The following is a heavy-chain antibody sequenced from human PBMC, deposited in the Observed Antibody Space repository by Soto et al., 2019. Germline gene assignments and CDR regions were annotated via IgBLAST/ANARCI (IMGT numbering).Heavy chain of an antibody. D-gene: IGHD6-13*01. CDR3: ATPGEFSASWYDY. J-gene: IGHJ4*02. V-gene: IGHV3-15*01. Sequence: VQLVESGGGVVQPGRSLRLSCTASGFTFSNAWMTWVRQAPGKGLEWVGRIKSRADGGTAEYAAPVKGRFTISRDDSKTTLYLQMNTLKTEDTAVYYCATPGEFSASWYDYWGQGTLVTVSS. CDR1: GFTFSNAW. CDR2: IKSRADGGTA.